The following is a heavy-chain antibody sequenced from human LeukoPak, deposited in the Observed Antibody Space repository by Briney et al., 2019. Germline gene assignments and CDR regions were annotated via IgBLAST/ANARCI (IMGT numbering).Heavy chain of an antibody. D-gene: IGHD1-26*01. V-gene: IGHV1-2*02. CDR3: VRGEEWELRN. Sequence: ASVKVSCKASGYTFIGYYIYWVRQAPGQGLEWMGWISPNHGGTTYAQRFRGRVTLTRDTSISTVYMELKRLRSDDTAVYYCVRGEEWELRNWGQGTLVTVSS. CDR1: GYTFIGYY. CDR2: ISPNHGGT. J-gene: IGHJ4*02.